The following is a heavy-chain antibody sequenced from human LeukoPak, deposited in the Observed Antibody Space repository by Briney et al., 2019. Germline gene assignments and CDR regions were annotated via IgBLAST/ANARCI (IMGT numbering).Heavy chain of an antibody. CDR1: GGSISSGGYY. J-gene: IGHJ4*02. CDR2: IYYSGST. V-gene: IGHV4-31*03. CDR3: ASRYDYSNYIDY. D-gene: IGHD4-11*01. Sequence: SETLSLTCTVSGGSISSGGYYWSWIRQHPGKGLEWIGYIYYSGSTYYNPSLKSRVTISVDTSKNQFSLKLGSVTAADTAVYYCASRYDYSNYIDYWGQGTLVTVSS.